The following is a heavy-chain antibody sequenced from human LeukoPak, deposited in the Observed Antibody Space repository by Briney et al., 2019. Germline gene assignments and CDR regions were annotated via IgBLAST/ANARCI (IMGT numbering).Heavy chain of an antibody. CDR1: GFTFSSYG. D-gene: IGHD1-1*01. CDR2: IWYDGSNK. J-gene: IGHJ4*02. Sequence: PGGSLRLSCAASGFTFSSYGMHWVRQAPGKGLEWVAVIWYDGSNKYYADSVKGRFTISRDNSKNTLYLQMNSLRAEDTAVYYCGRFWNDGPIDYWGQGTLVTVSS. CDR3: GRFWNDGPIDY. V-gene: IGHV3-33*01.